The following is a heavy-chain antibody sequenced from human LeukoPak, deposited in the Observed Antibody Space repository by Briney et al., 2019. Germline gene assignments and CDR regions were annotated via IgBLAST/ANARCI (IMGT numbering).Heavy chain of an antibody. CDR3: ASSVWDSSGYYPDWYFDL. CDR1: GGFVSTYY. CDR2: IYYSGST. D-gene: IGHD3-22*01. V-gene: IGHV4-59*02. Sequence: SETLSLTCNVSGGFVSTYYWSWIRQPPGKGLEWIGYIYYSGSTNYNPSLKSRVTISVDTSKNQFSLKLSSVTAADTAVYYCASSVWDSSGYYPDWYFDLWGRGTLVTVSS. J-gene: IGHJ2*01.